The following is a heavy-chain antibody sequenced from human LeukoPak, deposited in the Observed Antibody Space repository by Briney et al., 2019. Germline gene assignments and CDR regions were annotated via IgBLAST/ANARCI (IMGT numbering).Heavy chain of an antibody. Sequence: PGGSLRLSCAASGFTFSSYGMHWVRQAPGKGLEWVAVISYDGSNKYYADSVKGRFTISRDNSKNTLYLQMNSLRAEDTAVYYCAKDHIAAADPDVNWFDPWGQGTLVTVSS. D-gene: IGHD6-13*01. CDR3: AKDHIAAADPDVNWFDP. CDR1: GFTFSSYG. V-gene: IGHV3-30*18. CDR2: ISYDGSNK. J-gene: IGHJ5*02.